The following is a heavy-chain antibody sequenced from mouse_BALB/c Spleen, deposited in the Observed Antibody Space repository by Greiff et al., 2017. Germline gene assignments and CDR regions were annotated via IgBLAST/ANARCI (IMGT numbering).Heavy chain of an antibody. CDR3: ARNYGNYFAY. D-gene: IGHD2-1*01. CDR2: ISTYYGDA. J-gene: IGHJ3*01. V-gene: IGHV1S137*01. Sequence: QVQLQQSGAELVRPGVSVKISSKGSGYTFTDYAMHWVKQSHAKSLEWIGVISTYYGDASYNQKFKGKATMTVDKSSSTAYMELARLTSEDSAIYYCARNYGNYFAYWGQGTLVTVSA. CDR1: GYTFTDYA.